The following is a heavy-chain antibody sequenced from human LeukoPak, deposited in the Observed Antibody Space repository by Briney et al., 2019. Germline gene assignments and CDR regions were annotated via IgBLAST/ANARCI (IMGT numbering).Heavy chain of an antibody. CDR1: GFTFSSYE. CDR3: ARGFPPRRYYDSSGYYSYYFDY. V-gene: IGHV3-7*01. J-gene: IGHJ4*02. Sequence: GGSLRLSCAASGFTFSSYEMNWVRQAPGKGLEWVAHIKQDGSEKYYVDSVKGRFTISRDNAKNSLYLQMNSLRAEDTAVYYCARGFPPRRYYDSSGYYSYYFDYWGQGTLVTVSS. CDR2: IKQDGSEK. D-gene: IGHD3-22*01.